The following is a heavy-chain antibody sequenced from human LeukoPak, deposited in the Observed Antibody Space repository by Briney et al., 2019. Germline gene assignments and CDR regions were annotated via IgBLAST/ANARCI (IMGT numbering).Heavy chain of an antibody. CDR2: SSTYNGNT. D-gene: IGHD5-12*01. V-gene: IGHV1-18*01. Sequence: ASVKVSCKASGYTFTSYSISWVRQAPGQGLEWMGWSSTYNGNTNYAQKLQGRVTMTTDTSTSTAYMELRSLRSDDTAVYYCARDISGYDLDYWGQGTLVTVSS. J-gene: IGHJ4*02. CDR3: ARDISGYDLDY. CDR1: GYTFTSYS.